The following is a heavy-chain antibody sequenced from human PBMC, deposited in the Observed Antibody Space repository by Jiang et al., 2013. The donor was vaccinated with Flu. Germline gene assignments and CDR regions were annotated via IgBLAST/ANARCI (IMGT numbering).Heavy chain of an antibody. J-gene: IGHJ4*02. CDR1: GFTFSNDW. CDR3: ARDNKGATLNY. V-gene: IGHV3-74*01. D-gene: IGHD1-26*01. Sequence: VQLVESGGGLIQPGGSLRLSCAASGFTFSNDWMHWVRQAPGKGLVWVSRINSDGSSTNYADSVKGRFTISRDNAKNTLYLQMNSLRAEDTAVYYCARDNKGATLNYWGQGTLVTVSS. CDR2: INSDGSST.